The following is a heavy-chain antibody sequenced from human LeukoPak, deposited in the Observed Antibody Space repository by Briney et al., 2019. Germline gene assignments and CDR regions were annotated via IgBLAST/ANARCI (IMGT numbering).Heavy chain of an antibody. CDR1: GYTFTSYA. J-gene: IGHJ4*02. CDR3: ARSGSAYGDYAIDY. V-gene: IGHV1-3*01. Sequence: GASVKVSCKASGYTFTSYAMHWVRQAPGQRLEWMGWINAGNGNTKYSQKFQGRVTITGDTSASTAYMELSSLRSEDTAVYYCARSGSAYGDYAIDYWGQGTLVTVSS. CDR2: INAGNGNT. D-gene: IGHD4-17*01.